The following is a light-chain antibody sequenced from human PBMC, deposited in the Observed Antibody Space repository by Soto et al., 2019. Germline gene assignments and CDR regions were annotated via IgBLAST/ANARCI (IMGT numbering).Light chain of an antibody. CDR3: IQDYTYQWT. CDR1: QYIRHD. Sequence: AIQITQSPSSLSASVGYRVTITCRASQYIRHDLGWYQQKPGKAPKLLIYTASTLESGVPSRFRGSGSGKDFSLTITSLQPEDFATYYFIQDYTYQWTFGNGAKVDIX. J-gene: IGKJ1*01. V-gene: IGKV1-6*01. CDR2: TAS.